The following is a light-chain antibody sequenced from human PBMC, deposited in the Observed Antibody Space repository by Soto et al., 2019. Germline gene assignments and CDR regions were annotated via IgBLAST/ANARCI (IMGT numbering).Light chain of an antibody. Sequence: DIQMTQSPSTLSASVGDRVIITCRASQSISGWMAWYQQKPGKAPNLLIYKTLKSGVPSRFSGSGSRTEFTLIISSLQPDDFATYYCQQYHTYSFGQGTTVEIK. CDR1: QSISGW. CDR3: QQYHTYS. J-gene: IGKJ1*01. CDR2: K. V-gene: IGKV1-5*03.